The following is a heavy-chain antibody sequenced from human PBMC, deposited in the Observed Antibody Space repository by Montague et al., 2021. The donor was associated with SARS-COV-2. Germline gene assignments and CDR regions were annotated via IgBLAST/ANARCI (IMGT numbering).Heavy chain of an antibody. CDR3: ARDRLDSSGRNFLGDGFDF. D-gene: IGHD3-22*01. V-gene: IGHV1-69*13. Sequence: SVKVSCKASGGTFSNYPINWVRQALGQGLEWIGGIFPVFGTANYTHKFHARVTITADESTGTAYMELSSLTSDDTAVYYCARDRLDSSGRNFLGDGFDFWGQGTMVIVSS. J-gene: IGHJ3*01. CDR1: GGTFSNYP. CDR2: IFPVFGTA.